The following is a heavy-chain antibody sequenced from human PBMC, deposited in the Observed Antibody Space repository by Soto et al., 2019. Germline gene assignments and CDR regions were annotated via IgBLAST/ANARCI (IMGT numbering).Heavy chain of an antibody. CDR1: GYTFINYD. CDR2: ISAYNGNT. Sequence: QVHLVQSGAEVKKPGASVKVSCKASGYTFINYDLSWVRQAPGQGLEWMGWISAYNGNTNYAQKFQGTVTMTTDTSTSTAYMELRSLRSDDTAVYYCARCAYCSGDSCHSRISDYWGQGTLLGVSS. J-gene: IGHJ4*02. CDR3: ARCAYCSGDSCHSRISDY. V-gene: IGHV1-18*01. D-gene: IGHD2-15*01.